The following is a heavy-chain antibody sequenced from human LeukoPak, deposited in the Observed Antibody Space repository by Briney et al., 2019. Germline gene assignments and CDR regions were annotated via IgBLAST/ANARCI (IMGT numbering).Heavy chain of an antibody. CDR3: ASSIVGYCSSTSCFNWFDP. J-gene: IGHJ5*02. Sequence: PSQTLSLTCTVSGGSLSSGSYYWSWIRQPAGKGLEWIGRIYTSGSTNYNPSLKSRVTISVDTSKNQFSLKLSSVTAADTAVYYCASSIVGYCSSTSCFNWFDPWGQGTLVTVSS. CDR2: IYTSGST. CDR1: GGSLSSGSYY. V-gene: IGHV4-61*02. D-gene: IGHD2-2*01.